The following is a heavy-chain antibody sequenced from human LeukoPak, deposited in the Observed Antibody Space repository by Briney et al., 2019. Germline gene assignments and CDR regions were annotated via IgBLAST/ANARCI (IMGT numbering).Heavy chain of an antibody. J-gene: IGHJ4*02. CDR1: GFTFSSYA. CDR3: AEEDSSGSYGFDS. Sequence: GGALRLSCAAPGFTFSSYAMSWVRQAPGKGLGWVSAISGRGGSKYYAESVKGSSTISRANSRNTLYLQMNRLRAEDTAVYYCAEEDSSGSYGFDSWGQGTLVTVSS. D-gene: IGHD6-19*01. V-gene: IGHV3-23*01. CDR2: ISGRGGSK.